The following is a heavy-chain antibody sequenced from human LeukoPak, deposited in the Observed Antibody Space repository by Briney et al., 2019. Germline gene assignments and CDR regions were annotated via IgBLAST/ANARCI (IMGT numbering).Heavy chain of an antibody. CDR1: GFTFSSYA. CDR3: ARDAPYFDY. V-gene: IGHV3-30-3*01. Sequence: PGGSLRLSCAASGFTFSSYAMHWVRQAPGKGLEWVAVISYDGSNKCYADSVKGRFTISRDNSKNTLYLQMNSLRAEDTAVYYCARDAPYFDYWGQGTLVTVSS. J-gene: IGHJ4*02. CDR2: ISYDGSNK.